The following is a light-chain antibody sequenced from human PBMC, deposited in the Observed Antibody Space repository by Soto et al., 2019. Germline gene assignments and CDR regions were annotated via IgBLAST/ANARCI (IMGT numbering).Light chain of an antibody. CDR2: SIN. CDR3: AAWDDSLNGVL. Sequence: QSVLTQPPSASGTPGQRVTISCSGSSSNIGGNSVSWYQHLPGTAPKLLIYSINKRPSGVPDRVSGSKSGTSASLAISGLLSEDEADYFCAAWDDSLNGVLFGGGTKLTVL. J-gene: IGLJ2*01. V-gene: IGLV1-44*01. CDR1: SSNIGGNS.